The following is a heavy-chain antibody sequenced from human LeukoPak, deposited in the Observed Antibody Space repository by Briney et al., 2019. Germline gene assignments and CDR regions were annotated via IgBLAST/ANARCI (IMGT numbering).Heavy chain of an antibody. V-gene: IGHV4-4*02. Sequence: PSETLSLTCGVSGCTISSSNWWSWVRQPPGKGLEWIGEIYHSGSTNYNPSLKSRVTISVDISKNQFSLQLNSVTAADTAVYYCVRETATYYYDSRGYYRQIEVFDIWGQGTPVIVSS. J-gene: IGHJ3*02. CDR1: GCTISSSNW. CDR2: IYHSGST. D-gene: IGHD3-22*01. CDR3: VRETATYYYDSRGYYRQIEVFDI.